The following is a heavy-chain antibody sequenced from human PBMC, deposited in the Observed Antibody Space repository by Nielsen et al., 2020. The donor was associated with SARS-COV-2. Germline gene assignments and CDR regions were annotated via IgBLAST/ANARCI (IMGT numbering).Heavy chain of an antibody. D-gene: IGHD5-18*01. CDR1: GGSISSGGYS. CDR2: IYHSGST. J-gene: IGHJ4*02. V-gene: IGHV4-30-2*02. CDR3: ASSGYSYGPVDY. Sequence: SETLSLTCAVSGGSISSGGYSWSWIRQPPGKGLEWIGYIYHSGSTNYNPSLKSRVTISVDTSKNQFSLKLSSVTAADTAVYYCASSGYSYGPVDYWGQGTLVTVSS.